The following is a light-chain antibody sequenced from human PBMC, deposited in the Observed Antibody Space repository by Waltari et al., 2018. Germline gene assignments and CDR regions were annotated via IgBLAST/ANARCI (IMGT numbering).Light chain of an antibody. J-gene: IGLJ3*02. CDR2: HNT. V-gene: IGLV1-40*01. CDR3: QSYDDSLSGGV. Sequence: QSVLTQPPSVSGAPGQTVTISCAGSGSNLGAGSDVHLYQQVPGTAPKLLINHNTNRPSGVPERFSGSKSGTSASLAITGLQAEDEADYYCQSYDDSLSGGVFGGGTKLTVL. CDR1: GSNLGAGSD.